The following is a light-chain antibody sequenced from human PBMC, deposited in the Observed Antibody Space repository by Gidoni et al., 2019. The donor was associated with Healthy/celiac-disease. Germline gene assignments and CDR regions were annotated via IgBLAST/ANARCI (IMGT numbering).Light chain of an antibody. CDR2: AAS. V-gene: IGKV1-39*01. Sequence: DIQITQSPSSLSASVGDRVTITCRARQGISSYLNWYQQKPGKAPKLLIHAASSLQSGVPSRFSGSGSGTDFTLTISSLQPEDFATYYCQQSYSTLVTFGPGTKVDIK. CDR3: QQSYSTLVT. CDR1: QGISSY. J-gene: IGKJ3*01.